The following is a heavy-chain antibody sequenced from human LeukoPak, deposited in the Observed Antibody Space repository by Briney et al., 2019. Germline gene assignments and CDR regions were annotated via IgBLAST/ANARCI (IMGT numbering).Heavy chain of an antibody. J-gene: IGHJ5*02. D-gene: IGHD5-24*01. CDR1: EFTFSSYN. CDR2: ISSFSSYI. CDR3: AREVEMATISNWFDP. Sequence: GGSLRLSCAASEFTFSSYNMNWVRQAPGKGLEWVSSISSFSSYIYYADSVKGRFTISRDNAKNSLYLQMSSLRAEDTAVYYCAREVEMATISNWFDPWGQGTLVTVSS. V-gene: IGHV3-21*04.